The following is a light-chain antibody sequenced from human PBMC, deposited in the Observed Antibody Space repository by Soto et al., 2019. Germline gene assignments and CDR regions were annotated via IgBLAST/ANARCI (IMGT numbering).Light chain of an antibody. Sequence: QSVLTQPPSVSGAPGQRVSISCTGSSSNIGAGYVVHWYQQFPGTAPKLLISGNNNRPSGVPDRFSGSKSGNTASLTISGLQAEDEADYYCNSYTSSSTLVFGGGTKLTVL. CDR2: GNN. CDR1: SSNIGAGYV. V-gene: IGLV1-40*01. J-gene: IGLJ2*01. CDR3: NSYTSSSTLV.